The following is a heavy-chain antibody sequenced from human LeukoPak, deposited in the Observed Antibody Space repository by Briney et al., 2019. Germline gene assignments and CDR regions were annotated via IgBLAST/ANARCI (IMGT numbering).Heavy chain of an antibody. Sequence: SETLSLTCTVSGYSISSGYYWGWIRQPPGQGLEWIGSIYHSGSTNYNPSLKSRVTISVDTSKNQFSLKLSSVTAADTAVYFCARGPYSYDSSGAFDIWGQGTMVTVSS. CDR1: GYSISSGYY. CDR3: ARGPYSYDSSGAFDI. J-gene: IGHJ3*02. CDR2: IYHSGST. D-gene: IGHD3-22*01. V-gene: IGHV4-38-2*02.